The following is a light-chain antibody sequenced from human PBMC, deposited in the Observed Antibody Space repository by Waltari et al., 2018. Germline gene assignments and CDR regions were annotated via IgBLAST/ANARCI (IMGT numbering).Light chain of an antibody. CDR3: QQYHSSSRT. J-gene: IGKJ1*01. Sequence: DLQMTQSPSTLSASVGDRVTITCRASQSIDSWLAWYQQKPGKAPNLLIYKASILHSGVPSRFSVRGSGTEFTLTSSSLQPDDFAAYYCQQYHSSSRTFGQGTNVEMK. CDR1: QSIDSW. V-gene: IGKV1-5*03. CDR2: KAS.